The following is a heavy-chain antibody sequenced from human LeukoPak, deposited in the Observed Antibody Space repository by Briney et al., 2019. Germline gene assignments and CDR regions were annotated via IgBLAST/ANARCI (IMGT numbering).Heavy chain of an antibody. CDR3: ASGSSQPSNSCRNYYYCYGMDV. CDR2: ISAYNGNT. J-gene: IGHJ6*02. CDR1: GYTFTSYY. Sequence: ASVKVSCKASGYTFTSYYMHWVRQAPGQGLEWMGWISAYNGNTNYAQHLQGRVTMTTDTSTSTAYMELRSLRSDDTAVYYCASGSSQPSNSCRNYYYCYGMDVWGQGTTVTVSS. D-gene: IGHD2-2*01. V-gene: IGHV1-18*04.